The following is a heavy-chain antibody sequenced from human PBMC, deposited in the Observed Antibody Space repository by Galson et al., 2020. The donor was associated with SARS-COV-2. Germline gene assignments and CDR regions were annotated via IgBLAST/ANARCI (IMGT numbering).Heavy chain of an antibody. V-gene: IGHV4-59*08. Sequence: SETLSLTCTVSGASISTYYWSWIRQPPGKGLEWIGYISYSGTTNYNPSLKSRVTISFDTSQRQFSLKLTSMTAADTALYYCARHHYGPDPVITGESGDAFDVWGRGTMVTVSS. J-gene: IGHJ3*01. D-gene: IGHD1-20*01. CDR2: ISYSGTT. CDR3: ARHHYGPDPVITGESGDAFDV. CDR1: GASISTYY.